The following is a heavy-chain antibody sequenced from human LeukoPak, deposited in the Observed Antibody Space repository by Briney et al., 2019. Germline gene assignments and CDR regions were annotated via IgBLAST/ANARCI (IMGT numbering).Heavy chain of an antibody. D-gene: IGHD5-12*01. Sequence: GASVKVSCKASGYTFTSFDINWVRQATGQGLEWMGWMNPNSGNTGYAQKFQGRVTMTTDTSTSTAYMELRSLRSDDTAVYYCARVQGYDWVPYYFDYWGQGTLVTVSS. CDR1: GYTFTSFD. CDR3: ARVQGYDWVPYYFDY. CDR2: MNPNSGNT. V-gene: IGHV1-8*01. J-gene: IGHJ4*02.